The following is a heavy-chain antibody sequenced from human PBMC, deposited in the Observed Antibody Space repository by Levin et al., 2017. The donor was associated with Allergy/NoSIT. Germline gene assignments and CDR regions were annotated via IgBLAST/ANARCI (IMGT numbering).Heavy chain of an antibody. D-gene: IGHD3-16*01. Sequence: SQTLSLTCTVSGGSMRSYYWGWIRQPPGKGLEWIGYIFYSGSTNYNPSLKSRVSISVDTSKNQFSLKLSSVTAADTAVYYCAREAYSSRNFDYWGQGTLVTVSS. V-gene: IGHV4-59*01. CDR2: IFYSGST. J-gene: IGHJ4*02. CDR1: GGSMRSYY. CDR3: AREAYSSRNFDY.